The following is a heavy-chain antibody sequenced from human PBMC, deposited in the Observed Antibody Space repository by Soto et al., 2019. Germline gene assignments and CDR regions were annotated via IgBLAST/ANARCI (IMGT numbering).Heavy chain of an antibody. J-gene: IGHJ6*03. CDR1: GYTFTSYD. Sequence: ASVKVSCKASGYTFTSYDINWVRQATGQGLEWMGWMNPNSGNTGYAQKFQGRVTMTRNTSISTAYMELSSLRSEDTAVYYCARGRYYDFWSGYYFHMDVWGKGTTVTVSS. V-gene: IGHV1-8*01. D-gene: IGHD3-3*01. CDR2: MNPNSGNT. CDR3: ARGRYYDFWSGYYFHMDV.